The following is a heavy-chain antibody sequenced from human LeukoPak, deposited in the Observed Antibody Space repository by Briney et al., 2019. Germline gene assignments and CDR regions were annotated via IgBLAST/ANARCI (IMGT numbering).Heavy chain of an antibody. CDR3: AASNWNPVYSK. CDR2: INHSGST. D-gene: IGHD1-1*01. J-gene: IGHJ4*02. CDR1: GGSFSGYY. Sequence: SETLSLTCAVYGGSFSGYYWSWIRQPPGKGLEWIGEINHSGSTNYNPSLKSRVTISVGTSKNQFSLKLSSVTAADTAVYYCAASNWNPVYSKWGQGTLVTVSS. V-gene: IGHV4-34*01.